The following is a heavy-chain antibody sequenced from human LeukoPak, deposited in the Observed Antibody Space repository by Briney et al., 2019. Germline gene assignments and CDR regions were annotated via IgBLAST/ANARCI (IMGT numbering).Heavy chain of an antibody. Sequence: SGGSLRLSCAASGFTFSSYWMSWVRQAPGKGLEWVANIKQDGSEKYYVDSVKGRFTISRDNAKNSLYLQMNSLRAEDTAVYYCAKFTIFGVVTYFDYWGQGTLVTVSS. V-gene: IGHV3-7*03. CDR3: AKFTIFGVVTYFDY. CDR1: GFTFSSYW. CDR2: IKQDGSEK. D-gene: IGHD3-3*01. J-gene: IGHJ4*02.